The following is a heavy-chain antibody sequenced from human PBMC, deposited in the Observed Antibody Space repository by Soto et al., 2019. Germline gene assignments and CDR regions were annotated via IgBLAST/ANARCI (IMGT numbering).Heavy chain of an antibody. CDR1: GFAFSNYA. V-gene: IGHV3-43D*04. J-gene: IGHJ6*02. D-gene: IGHD2-15*01. Sequence: EVQLVESGGVVVQPGGSLRLSCAASGFAFSNYAMHWVRQAPGKGLEWVSLISWDSGSTFYADSVKGRFTISRDNSKHSLYLQMNSLRAEDTALYYCARCHRSGDYYYGMDVWGQGTTVTVSS. CDR3: ARCHRSGDYYYGMDV. CDR2: ISWDSGST.